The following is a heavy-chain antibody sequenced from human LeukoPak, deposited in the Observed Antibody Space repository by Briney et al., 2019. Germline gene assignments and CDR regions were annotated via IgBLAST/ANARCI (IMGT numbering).Heavy chain of an antibody. CDR2: INHSGST. D-gene: IGHD3-3*02. CDR1: GGSFSGYY. CDR3: ARGSHFWSGYRTYYFDY. Sequence: SETLSLTCAVYGGSFSGYYWSWIRQPPGKGLEWIGEINHSGSTNYNPSPKSRVTISVDTSKNQSSLKLSSVTAADTAVYYCARGSHFWSGYRTYYFDYWGQGTLVTVSS. V-gene: IGHV4-34*01. J-gene: IGHJ4*02.